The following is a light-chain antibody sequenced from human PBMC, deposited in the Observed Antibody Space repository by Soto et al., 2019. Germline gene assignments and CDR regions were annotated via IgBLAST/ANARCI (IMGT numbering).Light chain of an antibody. CDR1: QSVSSSS. Sequence: ENVLTQSPGTLSLSPGERATLFCRASQSVSSSSLAWYQQKPGQAPRLLMYGASSRATGIPDRFSGSGSGTDFTLTIRTLEPEDFAVYYCQQYGSSGTFGQGTKVDIK. CDR2: GAS. J-gene: IGKJ1*01. CDR3: QQYGSSGT. V-gene: IGKV3-20*01.